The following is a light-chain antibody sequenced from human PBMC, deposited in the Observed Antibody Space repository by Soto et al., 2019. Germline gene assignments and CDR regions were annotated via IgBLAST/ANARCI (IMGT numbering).Light chain of an antibody. V-gene: IGLV2-11*01. CDR2: DVS. CDR1: SSDVGGYNY. CDR3: CSYAGSYTFV. J-gene: IGLJ1*01. Sequence: QSVLTQPRSVSGSPGQSVTISCTGTSSDVGGYNYVSWYQQHPGKAPKLMIYDVSKRPSGVPDRFSGSKSGNTASLTISGLQAEDEADYYCCSYAGSYTFVFGTWTKRTVL.